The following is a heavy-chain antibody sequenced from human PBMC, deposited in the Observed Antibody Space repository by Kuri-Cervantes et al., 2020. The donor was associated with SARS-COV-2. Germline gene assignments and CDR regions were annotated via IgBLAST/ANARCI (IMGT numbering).Heavy chain of an antibody. CDR2: IIPILGTA. D-gene: IGHD7-27*01. CDR1: GYTFTSYG. V-gene: IGHV1-69*04. J-gene: IGHJ4*02. CDR3: AGSATGEGDY. Sequence: SVKVSCKASGYTFTSYGISWVRQAPGQGLEWMGRIIPILGTANYAQKFQGSVTITADKSTSTAYMELSSLRSEDTAVYYCAGSATGEGDYWGQGTLVTVSS.